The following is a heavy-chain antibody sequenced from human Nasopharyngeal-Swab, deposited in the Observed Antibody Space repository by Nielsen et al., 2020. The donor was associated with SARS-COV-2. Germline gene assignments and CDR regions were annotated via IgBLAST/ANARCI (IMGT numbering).Heavy chain of an antibody. CDR1: GSSLTSGSYY. D-gene: IGHD4-17*01. J-gene: IGHJ4*02. Sequence: LSPTVTVSGSSLTSGSYYWSWIRQPAGKGLEWIGRIYTSGSTNYNPSLKSRVTISVDTSKNQFSLKLSSVTAADTAVYYCLMTTVTTLDYWGQGTLVTVSS. CDR2: IYTSGST. CDR3: LMTTVTTLDY. V-gene: IGHV4-61*02.